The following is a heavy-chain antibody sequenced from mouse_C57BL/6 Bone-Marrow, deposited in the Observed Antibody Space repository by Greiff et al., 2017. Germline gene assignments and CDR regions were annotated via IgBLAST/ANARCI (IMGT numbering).Heavy chain of an antibody. CDR1: GFTFSSYA. J-gene: IGHJ4*01. Sequence: EVQVVESGGGLVKPGGSLKLSCAASGFTFSSYAMSWVRQTPEKRLEWVATISDGGSYTYYPANVKGRFTISRDNAKNNLYLQMSHLKSEDTAMYYCARDRRDYSYAMDYWGQGTSVTVSS. CDR2: ISDGGSYT. D-gene: IGHD1-1*01. CDR3: ARDRRDYSYAMDY. V-gene: IGHV5-4*01.